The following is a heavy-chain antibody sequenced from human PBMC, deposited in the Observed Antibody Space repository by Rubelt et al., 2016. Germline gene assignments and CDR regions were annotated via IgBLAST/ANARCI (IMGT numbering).Heavy chain of an antibody. J-gene: IGHJ2*01. CDR2: INHSGST. Sequence: QVQLQQWGAGLLKPSETLSLTCAVYGGSFSGYYWSWIRQPPGKGLEWIGEINHSGSTNYNPSLKSRVTISVATSKNQFSLERRSGTAADTDGYYCARRRRYSGGSYWYFDLWGRGTLFTVSS. CDR3: ARRRRYSGGSYWYFDL. V-gene: IGHV4-34*01. D-gene: IGHD1-26*01. CDR1: GGSFSGYY.